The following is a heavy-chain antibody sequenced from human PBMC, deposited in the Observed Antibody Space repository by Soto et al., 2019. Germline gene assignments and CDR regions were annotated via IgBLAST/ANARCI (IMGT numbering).Heavy chain of an antibody. Sequence: SETLSLTCTVSGGSISSYYWSWIRQPPGKGLEWIGYIYYSGSTNYNPSLKSRVTISVDTSKNQFSLKLSSVTAADTAVYYCARQLYGDNWFDPWGQGTRVTVSS. CDR3: ARQLYGDNWFDP. CDR2: IYYSGST. CDR1: GGSISSYY. J-gene: IGHJ5*02. D-gene: IGHD4-17*01. V-gene: IGHV4-59*01.